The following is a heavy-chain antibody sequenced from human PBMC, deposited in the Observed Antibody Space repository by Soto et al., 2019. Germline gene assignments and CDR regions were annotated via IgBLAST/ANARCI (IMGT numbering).Heavy chain of an antibody. D-gene: IGHD1-1*01. CDR3: ARWRYGHY. Sequence: QVHLVQSGAEVKKPGASVKVSCKGSGYAFTTYGITWVRQAPGQGLEWMGWISAHNGNTNYAQKPQGRVTVTRDTSTRTAYMVLRPLSSPVTAVYYCARWRYGHYWSQGALVTVSS. CDR2: ISAHNGNT. CDR1: GYAFTTYG. J-gene: IGHJ4*02. V-gene: IGHV1-18*01.